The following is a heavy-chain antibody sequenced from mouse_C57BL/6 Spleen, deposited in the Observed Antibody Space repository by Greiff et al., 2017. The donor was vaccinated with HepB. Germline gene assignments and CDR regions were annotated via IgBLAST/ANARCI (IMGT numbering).Heavy chain of an antibody. CDR1: GYTFTSYW. CDR2: IDPSDSYT. CDR3: ARHYGSSHYYAMDY. D-gene: IGHD1-1*01. V-gene: IGHV1-50*01. Sequence: VQLQQSGAELVKPGASVKLSCKASGYTFTSYWMQWVKQRPGQGLEWIGEIDPSDSYTNYNQKFKGKATLTVDTSSSTAYMQLSSLTSEDSAVYYCARHYGSSHYYAMDYWGQGTSVTVSS. J-gene: IGHJ4*01.